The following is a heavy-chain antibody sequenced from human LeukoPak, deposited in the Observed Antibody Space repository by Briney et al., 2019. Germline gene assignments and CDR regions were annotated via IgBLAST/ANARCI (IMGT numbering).Heavy chain of an antibody. Sequence: SVKVSCKASGGTFSSYAISWVRQAPGQGLEWMGGIIPIFGTANYAQKFQGRVTITADKSTSTAYMELSSLGSEDTAVYYCARDHRGIAADWFDPWGQGTLVTVSS. J-gene: IGHJ5*02. CDR3: ARDHRGIAADWFDP. CDR1: GGTFSSYA. D-gene: IGHD6-13*01. CDR2: IIPIFGTA. V-gene: IGHV1-69*06.